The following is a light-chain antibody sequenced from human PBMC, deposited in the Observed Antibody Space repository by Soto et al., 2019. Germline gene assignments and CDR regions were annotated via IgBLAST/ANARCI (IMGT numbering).Light chain of an antibody. CDR1: QVISTS. CDR3: QQLCDSPLT. V-gene: IGKV1-9*01. Sequence: DIQLTQSPSFLSPSIGESVTITCRASQVISTSLAWYQVKPGKAPKLLIYAASTLESGVPSRFSATVSGTEFSLTITSLQPEDVATYYCQQLCDSPLTFGQGTRLEIK. CDR2: AAS. J-gene: IGKJ5*01.